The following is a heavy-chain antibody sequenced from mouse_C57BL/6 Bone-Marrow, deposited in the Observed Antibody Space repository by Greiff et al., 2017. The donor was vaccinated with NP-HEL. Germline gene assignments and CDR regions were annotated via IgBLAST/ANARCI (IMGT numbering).Heavy chain of an antibody. CDR3: ARYGFWYFDV. Sequence: QVHVKQPGAELVMPGASVKLSCKASGYTFTSYWMHWVKQRPGQGLEWIGEIDPSDSYTNYNQKFKGKSTLTVDKSSSTAYMQLSSLTSEDSAVYYCARYGFWYFDVWGTGTTVTVSS. D-gene: IGHD1-1*01. CDR2: IDPSDSYT. CDR1: GYTFTSYW. J-gene: IGHJ1*03. V-gene: IGHV1-69*01.